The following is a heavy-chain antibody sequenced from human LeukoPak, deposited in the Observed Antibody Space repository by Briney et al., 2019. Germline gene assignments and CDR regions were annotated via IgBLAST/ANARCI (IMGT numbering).Heavy chain of an antibody. V-gene: IGHV3-21*01. CDR1: GFTFSSYS. CDR2: ISSSSNYI. D-gene: IGHD4-11*01. Sequence: PGGSLRLSCAASGFTFSSYSMNWVRQAPGKGLEWASFISSSSNYIYYADSVKGRFTISRDNAKNSLLLQMNSLRAEDTAVYYCARGTPTTRDFDYWGQGTLVTVSS. J-gene: IGHJ4*02. CDR3: ARGTPTTRDFDY.